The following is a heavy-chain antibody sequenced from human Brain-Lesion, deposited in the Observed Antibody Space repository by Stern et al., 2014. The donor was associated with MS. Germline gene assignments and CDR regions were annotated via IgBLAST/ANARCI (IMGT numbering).Heavy chain of an antibody. D-gene: IGHD1-26*01. V-gene: IGHV4-39*01. CDR2: IYYSGFT. Sequence: QLVESGPGLVKPSETLSLTCTVSGGSISSSTYYWAWIRQPPGKGLEWIGNIYYSGFTYYNPSLKSRVTISVDMSKNQCSLKLSSVTAADTAIYYCARHDSVPRPSQLYSARDRGPGYFDYWGQGTLVTVSS. CDR1: GGSISSSTYY. J-gene: IGHJ4*02. CDR3: ARHDSVPRPSQLYSARDRGPGYFDY.